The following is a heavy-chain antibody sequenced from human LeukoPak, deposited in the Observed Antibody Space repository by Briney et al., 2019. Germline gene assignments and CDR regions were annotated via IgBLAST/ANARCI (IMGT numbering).Heavy chain of an antibody. D-gene: IGHD2-21*02. V-gene: IGHV3-23*01. CDR2: MSYSGGST. Sequence: GGSLRLSCAASGFTFSSYAMGWVRQAPGKGLEWVSGMSYSGGSTYYADSVKGRFIISRDNSKNTLYLQMNSLRAEDTAVYYCATDPYCGGDCYYDHWGQGTLVTVSS. J-gene: IGHJ4*02. CDR3: ATDPYCGGDCYYDH. CDR1: GFTFSSYA.